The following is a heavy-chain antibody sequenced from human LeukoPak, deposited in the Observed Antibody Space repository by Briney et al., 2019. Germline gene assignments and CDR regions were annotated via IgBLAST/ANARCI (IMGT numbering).Heavy chain of an antibody. CDR1: GFTFSSYA. D-gene: IGHD2-8*01. Sequence: PGGSLRLSCAASGFTFSSYAMHWVRQAPGKGLEYVSAISSNGGSTYYADSVKGRFTISRDNSKNTLYLQMNSLRAEDTAVYYCARSDNGLDIWGQGTMVTVSS. V-gene: IGHV3-64*04. CDR2: ISSNGGST. CDR3: ARSDNGLDI. J-gene: IGHJ3*02.